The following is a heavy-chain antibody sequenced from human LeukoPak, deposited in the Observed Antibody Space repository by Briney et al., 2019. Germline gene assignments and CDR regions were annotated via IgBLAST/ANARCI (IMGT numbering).Heavy chain of an antibody. J-gene: IGHJ4*02. V-gene: IGHV3-74*01. D-gene: IGHD3-10*01. Sequence: HPGGSLRLSCAASGFTFSSYWMHWVRQAPGKGLVWVSRINSDGGTTSYADSVKGRFTISRDNAKNTLYLQMNSLRAEDTAVYYCARAHYFGSGRPFDYWGQGTLVTVSS. CDR3: ARAHYFGSGRPFDY. CDR2: INSDGGTT. CDR1: GFTFSSYW.